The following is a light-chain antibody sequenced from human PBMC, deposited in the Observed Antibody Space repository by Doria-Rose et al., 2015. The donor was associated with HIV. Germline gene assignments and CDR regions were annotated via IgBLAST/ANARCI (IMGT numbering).Light chain of an antibody. CDR1: SSNIGAGFD. CDR2: GNT. V-gene: IGLV1-40*01. Sequence: LTQSPSVSGAPGQRVAISCTGSSSNIGAGFDVNWYQQFPGTAPKLLIHGNTNRPSGVPDRFSGSKSGTSAFLASSGLRAEDEADYHCQSYDSRLSVYVFGTGTKVTVL. J-gene: IGLJ1*01. CDR3: QSYDSRLSVYV.